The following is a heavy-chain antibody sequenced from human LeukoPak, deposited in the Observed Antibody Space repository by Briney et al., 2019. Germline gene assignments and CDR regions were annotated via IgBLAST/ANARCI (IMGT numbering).Heavy chain of an antibody. J-gene: IGHJ3*02. V-gene: IGHV3-11*01. Sequence: GGSLRLSCVASGYTFSDYYMSWIRQAPGKGLEWVSYISNSGTTVYYVDSVRGRFSISRDKAKNSLYLQVDSLRAEDTAVYYCARAGLGYGDAFDIWGQGTMVTVSS. CDR3: ARAGLGYGDAFDI. CDR2: ISNSGTTV. D-gene: IGHD5-18*01. CDR1: GYTFSDYY.